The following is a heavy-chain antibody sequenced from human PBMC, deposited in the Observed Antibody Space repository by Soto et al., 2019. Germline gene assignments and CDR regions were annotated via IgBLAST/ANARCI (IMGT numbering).Heavy chain of an antibody. CDR3: ARDGGRGSWFDP. Sequence: SVKVSCKASGGTFSRYAINWVRQAPGQGLEWMGGIIPIFGTPNYAQKFQGRITITADKSTSTAYMELNSLTYDDTAAYYCARDGGRGSWFDPWGQGTLVTVSS. CDR2: IIPIFGTP. V-gene: IGHV1-69*06. J-gene: IGHJ5*02. CDR1: GGTFSRYA. D-gene: IGHD3-16*01.